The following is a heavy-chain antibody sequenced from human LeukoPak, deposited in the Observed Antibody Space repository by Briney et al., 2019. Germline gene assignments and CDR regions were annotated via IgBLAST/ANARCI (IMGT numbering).Heavy chain of an antibody. CDR3: ASSEELGATAGLLFD. D-gene: IGHD5-12*01. V-gene: IGHV4-34*01. J-gene: IGHJ4*02. CDR1: GGSFSGYY. Sequence: SETLSLTCAVYGGSFSGYYWSWIRQPPGKGLEWIGEINHSGSTNYNPSLKSRVTISVDTSKNQFSLKLSSVTAADTAVYYCASSEELGATAGLLFDWGQGTLVTVSS. CDR2: INHSGST.